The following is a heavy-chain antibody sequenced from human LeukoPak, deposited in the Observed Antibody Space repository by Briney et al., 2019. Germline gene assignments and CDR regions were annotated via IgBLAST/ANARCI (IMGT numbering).Heavy chain of an antibody. J-gene: IGHJ4*02. CDR1: GGSISSYY. Sequence: PSETLSLTRTVSGGSISSYYWSWIRQPPGKGLEWIGYIYYSGSTNYNPSLKSRVTISVDTSKNQFSLKLSSVTAADTAVYYCARGGGYSYGYRLYYFDYWGQGTLVTVSS. CDR3: ARGGGYSYGYRLYYFDY. D-gene: IGHD5-18*01. V-gene: IGHV4-59*01. CDR2: IYYSGST.